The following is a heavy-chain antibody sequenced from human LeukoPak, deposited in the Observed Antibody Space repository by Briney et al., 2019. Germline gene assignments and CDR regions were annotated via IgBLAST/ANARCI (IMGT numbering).Heavy chain of an antibody. V-gene: IGHV3-23*01. Sequence: PGGSLRLSCAASGFTFSSYAMSWVRQAPGKGLEWVSAISGSGGSTYYADSVKGRFTISRDNSKNTLYLQMNSLRAEDTAVYYCARGAYPGLLWFGELFPQADYWGQGTLVTVSS. D-gene: IGHD3-10*01. CDR1: GFTFSSYA. CDR2: ISGSGGST. CDR3: ARGAYPGLLWFGELFPQADY. J-gene: IGHJ4*02.